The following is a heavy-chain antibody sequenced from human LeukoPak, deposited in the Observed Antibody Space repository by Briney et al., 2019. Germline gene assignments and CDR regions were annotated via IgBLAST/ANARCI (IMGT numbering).Heavy chain of an antibody. CDR1: GGSFSGYY. CDR2: INHSGST. V-gene: IGHV4-34*01. CDR3: ASGVVPAIRGGWFDP. Sequence: SETLSLTCAVYGGSFSGYYWSWIRQPPGKGLEWIGEINHSGSTNYNPSLKSRVTISVDTSKNQFPLKLSSVTAADTAVYYCASGVVPAIRGGWFDPWGQGTLVTVSS. J-gene: IGHJ5*02. D-gene: IGHD2-2*01.